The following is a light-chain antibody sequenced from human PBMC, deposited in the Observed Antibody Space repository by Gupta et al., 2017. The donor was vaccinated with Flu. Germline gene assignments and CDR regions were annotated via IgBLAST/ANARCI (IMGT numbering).Light chain of an antibody. Sequence: SALTQPRSVSGSPGQSVTTPCTGTSSDVGAYNWCSWYQQRPGKAPNLVIYDVTERPSGVPDRLSGSKSGNTASLTVSGLRAEDEADYYCCSYAGVVYVFGTGTQVTVL. CDR3: CSYAGVVYV. CDR1: SSDVGAYNW. CDR2: DVT. J-gene: IGLJ1*01. V-gene: IGLV2-11*01.